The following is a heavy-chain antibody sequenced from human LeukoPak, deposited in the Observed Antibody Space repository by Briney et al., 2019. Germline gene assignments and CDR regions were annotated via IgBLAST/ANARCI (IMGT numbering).Heavy chain of an antibody. J-gene: IGHJ5*02. CDR1: GYTFTSYY. CDR3: ARVPGYSSGWSPRYNWFDP. Sequence: ASVKVSCKASGYTFTSYYMHWVRQAPGQGLEWMGIINPSGGSTSYAQKFQGRVTMTRDTSTSTVYMELSSLRSGDTAVYYCARVPGYSSGWSPRYNWFDPWGQGTLVTVSS. V-gene: IGHV1-46*01. CDR2: INPSGGST. D-gene: IGHD6-19*01.